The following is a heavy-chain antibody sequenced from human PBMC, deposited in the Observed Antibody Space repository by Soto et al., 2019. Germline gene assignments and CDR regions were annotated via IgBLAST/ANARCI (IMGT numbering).Heavy chain of an antibody. V-gene: IGHV4-59*01. D-gene: IGHD6-6*01. Sequence: SETLSLPCTVPGGSIGTYYWSWIRQPPGEALEWIGYIYYSGSTNYNPSLKSRVTISVDTSKNQFSLKLSSVTAADTAVYYCAREEYSSSGGYYYYYGMDVWGQGTTVTVSS. CDR3: AREEYSSSGGYYYYYGMDV. CDR2: IYYSGST. J-gene: IGHJ6*02. CDR1: GGSIGTYY.